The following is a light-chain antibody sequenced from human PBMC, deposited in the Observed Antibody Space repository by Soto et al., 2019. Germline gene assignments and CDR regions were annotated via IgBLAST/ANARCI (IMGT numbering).Light chain of an antibody. CDR1: SSDVGAYKY. V-gene: IGLV2-14*01. CDR2: EDS. CDR3: NSYAGDIIRFV. J-gene: IGLJ1*01. Sequence: QSALTQPASVSGSPGQSVTISCTGTSSDVGAYKYVSWYQQHPGKAPKLMIYEDSNRPSGVSNRFSGSKSGNTASLTISGLQADDEADYYCNSYAGDIIRFVFGTGTKLTVL.